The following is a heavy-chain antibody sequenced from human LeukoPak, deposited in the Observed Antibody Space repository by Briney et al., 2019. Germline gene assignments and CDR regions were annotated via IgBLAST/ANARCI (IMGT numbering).Heavy chain of an antibody. V-gene: IGHV3-23*01. CDR2: ISGSGGST. CDR3: AKDRGKDSSDTYYYYYGMDV. D-gene: IGHD6-19*01. CDR1: GFTFSSYA. J-gene: IGHJ6*02. Sequence: GGSLRLSCAASGFTFSSYAMSWVRQAPGKGLEWVSAISGSGGSTYYADSVKGRFTISRDNSKNTLYLQMNSLRAEDTAVYYCAKDRGKDSSDTYYYYYGMDVWGQGTTVTVSS.